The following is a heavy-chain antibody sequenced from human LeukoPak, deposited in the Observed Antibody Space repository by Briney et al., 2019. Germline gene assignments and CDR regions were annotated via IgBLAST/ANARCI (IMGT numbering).Heavy chain of an antibody. Sequence: GSLRLSCAASGFTFSNAWMSWVRQAPGKGLEWIGYIYSSGSTNYNPSLKSRVTISVDTSKNQFSLKLSSVTAADTAVYYCARQREYYESSGYYSFDYWGQGTLVTVSS. D-gene: IGHD3-22*01. V-gene: IGHV4-59*08. CDR2: IYSSGST. J-gene: IGHJ4*02. CDR3: ARQREYYESSGYYSFDY. CDR1: GFTFSNAW.